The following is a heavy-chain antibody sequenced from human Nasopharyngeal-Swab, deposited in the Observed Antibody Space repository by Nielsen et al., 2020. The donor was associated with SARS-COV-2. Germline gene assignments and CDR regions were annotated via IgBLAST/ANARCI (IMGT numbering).Heavy chain of an antibody. CDR1: GFTFSSYW. CDR3: ARDGGGSYYADY. V-gene: IGHV3-7*03. Sequence: GESLRLSCAASGFTFSSYWMSWVRQDPGKGREWVANIKQDGSEKYYVDSVKGRFTISRDNAKNSLYLKMNSLRAEDTAVYYCARDGGGSYYADYWGQGTLVTVSS. CDR2: IKQDGSEK. D-gene: IGHD1-26*01. J-gene: IGHJ4*02.